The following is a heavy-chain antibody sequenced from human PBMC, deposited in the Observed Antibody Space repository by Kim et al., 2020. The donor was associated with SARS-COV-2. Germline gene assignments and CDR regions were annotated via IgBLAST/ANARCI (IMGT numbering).Heavy chain of an antibody. CDR1: GFTFSSYA. D-gene: IGHD4-17*01. CDR3: AKGSVWYCDL. V-gene: IGHV3-23*01. J-gene: IGHJ2*01. CDR2: ISSSGGST. Sequence: GGSLRLSCAASGFTFSSYAMNWVRQAPGKGLEWASDISSSGGSTNYADSVKGRFTISRDNSKNTLYLQMNSLRAEDTAVYYCAKGSVWYCDLWGRGTLVTISS.